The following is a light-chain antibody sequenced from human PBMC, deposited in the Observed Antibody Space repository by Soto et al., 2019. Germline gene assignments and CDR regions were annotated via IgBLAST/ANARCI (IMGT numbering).Light chain of an antibody. CDR1: QSVSTN. CDR2: GAS. J-gene: IGKJ1*01. Sequence: IVITQSPATLSVPPGEGATLSCRASQSVSTNFAWYQQKPGQAPRLLIYGASTRATAVPARFTASGSGTEFTLTISSLQSEDFAVYYCQQYNTWPRTFGQGTKVDIK. V-gene: IGKV3-15*01. CDR3: QQYNTWPRT.